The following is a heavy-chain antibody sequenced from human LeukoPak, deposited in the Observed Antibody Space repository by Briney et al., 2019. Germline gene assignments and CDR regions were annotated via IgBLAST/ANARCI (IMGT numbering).Heavy chain of an antibody. CDR1: GFTVRSSY. CDR3: ARDGSSSLQFPDY. V-gene: IGHV3-21*01. D-gene: IGHD6-6*01. Sequence: NPGGSLRLSCAASGFTVRSSYMSWVRQAPGKGLEWVSSISSSSSYIYYADSVKGRFTISRDNAKNSLYLQMNSLRAEDTAVYYCARDGSSSLQFPDYWGQGTLVTVSS. CDR2: ISSSSSYI. J-gene: IGHJ4*02.